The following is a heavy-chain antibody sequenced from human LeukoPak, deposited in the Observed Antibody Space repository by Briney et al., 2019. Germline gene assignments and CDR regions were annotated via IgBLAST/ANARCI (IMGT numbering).Heavy chain of an antibody. CDR2: IYYSGST. D-gene: IGHD6-13*01. CDR3: ARGVYIAAAVDY. J-gene: IGHJ4*02. Sequence: GSLRLSCAASGFTVSSNYMSWVRQAPGKGLEWIGSIYYSGSTYYNPSLKSRVTISVDTSKNQFSLKLSSVTAADTAVYYCARGVYIAAAVDYWGQGTLVTVSS. V-gene: IGHV4-59*05. CDR1: GFTVSSNY.